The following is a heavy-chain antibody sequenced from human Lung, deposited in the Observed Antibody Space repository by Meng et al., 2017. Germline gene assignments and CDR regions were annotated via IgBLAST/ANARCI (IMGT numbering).Heavy chain of an antibody. V-gene: IGHV4-39*01. CDR2: IYYDGRT. Sequence: QLRLQESGPGLVKPSETLSLTCTVSSASFTSSNYCWVWIRRPPGKGLEWIGSIYYDGRTYYNSSLKSRVTISVDTSTNQFSLKLSSVTATDTAVYYCARRAHYGDPPRWGQGTLVTVSS. CDR1: SASFTSSNYC. D-gene: IGHD4-17*01. J-gene: IGHJ4*02. CDR3: ARRAHYGDPPR.